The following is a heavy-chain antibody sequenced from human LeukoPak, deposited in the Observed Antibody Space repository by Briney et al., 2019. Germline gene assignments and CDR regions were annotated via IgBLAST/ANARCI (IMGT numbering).Heavy chain of an antibody. J-gene: IGHJ6*02. CDR2: IDSGTTI. V-gene: IGHV3-69-1*01. D-gene: IGHD3-10*01. Sequence: GGSLRLSCAASGFTFSDHYMNWIRQAPGKGLEWVSYIDSGTTIYYADSVKGRFTISRDNAKNSLYLQMNSLRAEDTAVYYCARARWGQTMVRGVPSYYYYGMDVWGQGTTVTVSS. CDR1: GFTFSDHY. CDR3: ARARWGQTMVRGVPSYYYYGMDV.